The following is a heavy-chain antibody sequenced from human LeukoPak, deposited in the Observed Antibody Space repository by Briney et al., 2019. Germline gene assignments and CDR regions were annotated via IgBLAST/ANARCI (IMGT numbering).Heavy chain of an antibody. D-gene: IGHD3-3*01. Sequence: GRSLRLSCAASGFTFSSYGMHWVRQAPGKGLEWVAVIWYDGSNKYYADSVKGRFTISRDNSKNTLYLQMNSLRAEDTAVYYCAKGHGVDFPWGQGTLVTVSS. CDR3: AKGHGVDFP. CDR2: IWYDGSNK. J-gene: IGHJ5*02. V-gene: IGHV3-33*06. CDR1: GFTFSSYG.